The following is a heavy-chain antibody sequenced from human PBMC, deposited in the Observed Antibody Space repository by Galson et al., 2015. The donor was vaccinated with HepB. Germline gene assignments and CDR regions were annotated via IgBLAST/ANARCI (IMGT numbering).Heavy chain of an antibody. J-gene: IGHJ5*02. CDR3: ARLPTGFPNWVDP. CDR1: GGSFSGYY. V-gene: IGHV4-34*01. Sequence: ETLSLTCAVYGGSFSGYYWSWIRQPPGKGLEWIGEINHSGSTNYNPSLKSRVTISVDTSKNQFSLKLSSVTATDTAVYYCARLPTGFPNWVDPWGQGTLVTVSS. CDR2: INHSGST. D-gene: IGHD1-14*01.